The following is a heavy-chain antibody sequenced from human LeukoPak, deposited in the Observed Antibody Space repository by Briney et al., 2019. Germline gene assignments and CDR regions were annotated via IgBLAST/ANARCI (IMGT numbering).Heavy chain of an antibody. CDR3: ARGGDYVWYFDY. D-gene: IGHD4-17*01. Sequence: TSETLSLTCTVSGGSISSYYWSWIRQPPGKGLEWIGYIYYSGSTNYNPSLKSRVTISVDTSKNQFSLKLRSVTAADTAVYYCARGGDYVWYFDYWGQGTLVTVSS. CDR1: GGSISSYY. V-gene: IGHV4-59*01. CDR2: IYYSGST. J-gene: IGHJ4*02.